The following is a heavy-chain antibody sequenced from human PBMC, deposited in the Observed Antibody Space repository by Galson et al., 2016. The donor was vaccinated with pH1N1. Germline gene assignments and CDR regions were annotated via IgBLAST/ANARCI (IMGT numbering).Heavy chain of an antibody. J-gene: IGHJ5*02. CDR3: AHSLYGGYVGWFDP. V-gene: IGHV2-5*01. CDR1: GFSLSTSGVG. CDR2: IYWNDDK. D-gene: IGHD4-17*01. Sequence: PALVKPTQTLTLTCTFSGFSLSTSGVGVGWIRQPPGKALEWLALIYWNDDKRYSPSLKSRLTITKDTSKNQVVLTMTNMDPVDTATYYCAHSLYGGYVGWFDPWGQGTLVTVSS.